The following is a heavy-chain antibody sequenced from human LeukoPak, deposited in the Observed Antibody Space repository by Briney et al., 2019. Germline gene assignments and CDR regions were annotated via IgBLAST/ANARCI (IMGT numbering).Heavy chain of an antibody. CDR1: GFTFSSYG. Sequence: GGSLRLSCAASGFTFSSYGMHWVRQAPGKGLEWVAVISYDGSNKYYADSVKGRFTISRDNSKNTLYLQMNSLRAEDTAVYYCATDPNDFWSGYYPRYFQHWGQGTLVTVSS. CDR2: ISYDGSNK. J-gene: IGHJ1*01. CDR3: ATDPNDFWSGYYPRYFQH. D-gene: IGHD3-3*01. V-gene: IGHV3-30*19.